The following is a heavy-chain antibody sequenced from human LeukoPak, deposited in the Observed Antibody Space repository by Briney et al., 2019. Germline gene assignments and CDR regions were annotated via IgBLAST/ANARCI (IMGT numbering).Heavy chain of an antibody. V-gene: IGHV3-11*04. CDR3: AREMRGDTALGYYYYYMDV. D-gene: IGHD5-18*01. CDR2: ISSSGTSI. CDR1: GFSFSDYY. J-gene: IGHJ6*03. Sequence: GGSLRLSCAASGFSFSDYYMSWIRQAPGKGLEWVSYISSSGTSIFYADSVKGRFTISRDNAKNSLYLQMNSLRAEDTAVYYCAREMRGDTALGYYYYYMDVWAKGPRSPSP.